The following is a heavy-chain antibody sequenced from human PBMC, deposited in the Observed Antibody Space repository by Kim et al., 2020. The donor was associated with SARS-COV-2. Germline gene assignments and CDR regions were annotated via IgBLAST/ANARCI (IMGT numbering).Heavy chain of an antibody. CDR2: INHSGST. V-gene: IGHV4-34*01. Sequence: SETLSLTCAVYGGSFSGYYWSWIRQPPGKGLEWIGEINHSGSTNYNPSLKSRVTISVDTSKNQFSLKLSSVTAADTAVYYCASELAYCGGDCYSDAFDIWGQGTMVTVSS. D-gene: IGHD2-21*01. J-gene: IGHJ3*02. CDR1: GGSFSGYY. CDR3: ASELAYCGGDCYSDAFDI.